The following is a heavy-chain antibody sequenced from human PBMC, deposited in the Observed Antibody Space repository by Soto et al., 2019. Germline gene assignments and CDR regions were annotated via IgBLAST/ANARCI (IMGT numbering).Heavy chain of an antibody. D-gene: IGHD6-13*01. CDR1: GGSISSSSYY. V-gene: IGHV4-39*01. Sequence: SETLSLTCTVSGGSISSSSYYWGWIRQPPGKGLEWIGSIYYSGSTHYNPSLKSRVTISVDTSKNQFSLKLSSVTAADTAVYYCARQQLAYVWFDPWSQGTLVTVS. J-gene: IGHJ5*02. CDR2: IYYSGST. CDR3: ARQQLAYVWFDP.